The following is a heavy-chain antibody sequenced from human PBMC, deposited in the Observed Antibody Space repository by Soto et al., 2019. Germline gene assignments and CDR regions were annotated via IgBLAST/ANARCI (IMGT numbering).Heavy chain of an antibody. CDR2: INSDGNTT. CDR3: TRGYSTRWSGGYFDY. CDR1: GFTFSTYW. Sequence: EVQLVESGGGLVQPGGSLRLSCAVSGFTFSTYWMHWVRQVPGKGLVWVSRINSDGNTTSYADCVKGRFAISRDNAKNALYLEMYSRRAEDTDVYYCTRGYSTRWSGGYFDYWGQGTLVTVSS. J-gene: IGHJ4*02. D-gene: IGHD6-13*01. V-gene: IGHV3-74*01.